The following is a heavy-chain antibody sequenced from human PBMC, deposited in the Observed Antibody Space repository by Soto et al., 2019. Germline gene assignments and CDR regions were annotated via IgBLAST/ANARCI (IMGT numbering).Heavy chain of an antibody. J-gene: IGHJ4*02. V-gene: IGHV1-18*01. Sequence: ASVKVSCKASGYTFTSYGISWVRQAPGQGLEWMGWISAYNGNTNYAQKLQGRVTMTTDTSTSTAYMELRSLRSDDTAVYYCARLGDYYGSGSYGSDYYWGQGTLVTVSS. CDR3: ARLGDYYGSGSYGSDYY. CDR2: ISAYNGNT. D-gene: IGHD3-10*01. CDR1: GYTFTSYG.